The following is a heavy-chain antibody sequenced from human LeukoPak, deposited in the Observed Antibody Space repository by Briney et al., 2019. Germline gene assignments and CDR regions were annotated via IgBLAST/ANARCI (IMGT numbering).Heavy chain of an antibody. Sequence: EASVRVSCKASGYTFTGCYMHWVRQAPGQGLEWMGWINPNSGGTNYAQKFQGRVTMTRDTSISTAYMELSRLRSDDTAVYYCARDLLGSGSYYVPHYFDYWGQGTLATVSS. J-gene: IGHJ4*02. CDR2: INPNSGGT. CDR3: ARDLLGSGSYYVPHYFDY. CDR1: GYTFTGCY. D-gene: IGHD3-10*01. V-gene: IGHV1-2*02.